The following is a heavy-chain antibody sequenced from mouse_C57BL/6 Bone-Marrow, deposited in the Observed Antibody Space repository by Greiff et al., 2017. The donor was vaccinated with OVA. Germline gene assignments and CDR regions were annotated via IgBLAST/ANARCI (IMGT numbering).Heavy chain of an antibody. CDR3: KRGYYFDY. V-gene: IGHV1-4*01. Sequence: QVQLQQSGAELARPGASVKMSCKASGYTFTSYAIHWVKQRPGQGLEWIGYIGPTNGYTNYNQKFKGKATLTADKSTSTAYMQLSSLTSEDSAVYCCKRGYYFDYWGQGNTLTVSS. CDR2: IGPTNGYT. CDR1: GYTFTSYA. J-gene: IGHJ2*01.